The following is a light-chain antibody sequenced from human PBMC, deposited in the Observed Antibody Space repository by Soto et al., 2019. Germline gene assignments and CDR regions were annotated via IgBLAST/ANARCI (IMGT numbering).Light chain of an antibody. J-gene: IGKJ1*01. V-gene: IGKV1-39*01. Sequence: DIQMTQSPSSLSASVGDRVTITCRASQSISFYLNWYRQKPGKAPKLLIYTASNVQSGVPSRISGSGSGTDFTLTISSLHPDDFATYYCQQSYNMPRTFGKGTNVDI. CDR1: QSISFY. CDR3: QQSYNMPRT. CDR2: TAS.